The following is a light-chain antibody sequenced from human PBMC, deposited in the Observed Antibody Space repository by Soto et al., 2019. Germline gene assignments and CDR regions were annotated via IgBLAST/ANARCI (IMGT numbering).Light chain of an antibody. V-gene: IGLV2-14*01. CDR3: SSYTGSSTYV. J-gene: IGLJ1*01. CDR2: DVS. Sequence: QSALTQPASVFGSPGQSITISCTGASSDVGGYNYVSWYQQHPGKAPKLMIYDVSNRPSGVSNRFSGSKSGNTASLTISGLQVEDEVNYYGSSYTGSSTYVFGSGTKVTVL. CDR1: SSDVGGYNY.